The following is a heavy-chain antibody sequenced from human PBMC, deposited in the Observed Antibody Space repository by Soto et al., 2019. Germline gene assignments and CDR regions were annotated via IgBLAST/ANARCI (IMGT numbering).Heavy chain of an antibody. V-gene: IGHV4-61*01. CDR2: IYNNGTT. CDR1: GGSVSSGNHY. Sequence: PSETLSLTCTVSGGSVSSGNHYWSWIRQPPGKGLEWIGFFYNSGSTDIYNNGTTNYNPSLKSRVTISVDTSKNQFSLKVTSVTAAETAVYYCVRMVGMGGRRRWFDPWDQGTLVTVYS. J-gene: IGHJ5*02. D-gene: IGHD1-26*01. CDR3: VRMVGMGGRRRWFDP.